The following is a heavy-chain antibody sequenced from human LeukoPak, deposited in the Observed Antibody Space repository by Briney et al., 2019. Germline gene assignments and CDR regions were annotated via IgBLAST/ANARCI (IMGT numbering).Heavy chain of an antibody. CDR1: GFTISSYA. Sequence: GESLRLSCAASGFTISSYAMSWVRQAPGKGLEWVSAIRGSGGSTYYAYSVKGRFTIARDNSKNTLYLQMNSLRAEDTVVYYCAKSRYDFWSGYLYYWGQGTLVTVSS. CDR2: IRGSGGST. D-gene: IGHD3-3*01. J-gene: IGHJ4*02. V-gene: IGHV3-23*01. CDR3: AKSRYDFWSGYLYY.